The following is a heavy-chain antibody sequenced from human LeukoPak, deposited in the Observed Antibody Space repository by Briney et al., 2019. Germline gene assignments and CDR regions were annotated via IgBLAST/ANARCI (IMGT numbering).Heavy chain of an antibody. CDR3: ARSLAGPVYWYFDL. Sequence: SETLSLTCSVSGGSISDYYWSWIRLSPGTGLEWIGYMDYSGSAAYNPSLRGRVTISIDTSKKQFSLEVTSVTAADTAVYFCARSLAGPVYWYFDLWGRGTLVTVSS. V-gene: IGHV4-59*08. CDR1: GGSISDYY. D-gene: IGHD6-19*01. J-gene: IGHJ2*01. CDR2: MDYSGSA.